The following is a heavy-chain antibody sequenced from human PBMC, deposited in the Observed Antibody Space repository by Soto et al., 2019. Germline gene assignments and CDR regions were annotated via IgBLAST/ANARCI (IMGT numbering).Heavy chain of an antibody. V-gene: IGHV3-48*02. CDR2: ISSSSSTI. J-gene: IGHJ6*02. CDR3: ARDHKRLYDFWSGAYGMDV. D-gene: IGHD3-3*01. Sequence: GGSLRLSCAASGFTFSSYSMNWVRQAPGKGLEWVSYISSSSSTIYYADSVKGRFTISRDNAKNSLYLQMNSLRDEDTAVYYCARDHKRLYDFWSGAYGMDVWGQGTTVTVSS. CDR1: GFTFSSYS.